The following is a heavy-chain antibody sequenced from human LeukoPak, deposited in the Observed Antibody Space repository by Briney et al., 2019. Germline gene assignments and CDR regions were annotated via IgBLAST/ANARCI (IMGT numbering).Heavy chain of an antibody. CDR1: GFTVSSNY. CDR3: ARDWGSGSYYRSSVDY. CDR2: IYSGGST. D-gene: IGHD3-10*01. J-gene: IGHJ4*02. Sequence: GGSLRLSCAASGFTVSSNYMSWVRQAPGKGLEWVSVIYSGGSTYYADSVKGRFTISRDNSKNTLYLQMNSLRAEDTAVYYCARDWGSGSYYRSSVDYWGQGTLVTVSS. V-gene: IGHV3-53*01.